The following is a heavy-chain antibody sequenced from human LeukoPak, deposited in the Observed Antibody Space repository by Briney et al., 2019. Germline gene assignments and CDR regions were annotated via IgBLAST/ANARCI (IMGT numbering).Heavy chain of an antibody. J-gene: IGHJ6*02. V-gene: IGHV4-30-2*01. Sequence: SQTLSLTCTVSGGSISSGGYYWSWIRQPPGKGLEWIGEINHSGSTNYNPSLKGRVTTSVDTSKNQFSLKLSSVTAADTAVYYCARGHESPLRPYYYYGMDVWGQGTTVTVSS. CDR1: GGSISSGGYY. CDR2: INHSGST. CDR3: ARGHESPLRPYYYYGMDV.